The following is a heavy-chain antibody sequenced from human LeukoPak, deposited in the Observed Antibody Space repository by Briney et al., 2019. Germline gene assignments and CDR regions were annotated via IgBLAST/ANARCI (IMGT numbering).Heavy chain of an antibody. CDR1: GYSISSGYY. D-gene: IGHD5-18*01. CDR3: ARADTAMADFDY. J-gene: IGHJ4*02. Sequence: SETLSLTCAVSGYSISSGYYWGWIRQPPGKGLEWTGSIYHSGSTYYNPSLKSRVTISVDTSKNQFSLKLSSVAAADTAVYYCARADTAMADFDYWGQGTLVTVSS. CDR2: IYHSGST. V-gene: IGHV4-38-2*01.